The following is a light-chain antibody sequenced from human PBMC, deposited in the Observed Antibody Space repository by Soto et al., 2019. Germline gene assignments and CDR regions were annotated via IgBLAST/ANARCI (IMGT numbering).Light chain of an antibody. CDR2: GAS. CDR3: QKYYSYPPT. V-gene: IGKV1-8*01. J-gene: IGKJ1*01. Sequence: AIQMTHSPCARAASIGGRGPCTCQASQDISKFLNWYQHKPGQAPSLLIYGASILHSGVPSRFSGSGSGTDFTLTISCLQSEDFATYYCQKYYSYPPTFGQGTKVDIK. CDR1: QDISKF.